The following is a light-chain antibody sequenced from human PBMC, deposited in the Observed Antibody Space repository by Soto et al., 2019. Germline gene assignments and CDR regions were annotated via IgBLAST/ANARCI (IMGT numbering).Light chain of an antibody. CDR3: QQYDKWPHT. J-gene: IGKJ2*01. Sequence: EMVMTQSPATLSVSPGERATLSCRASQNLSRNLAWYQQQPGQAPRLLIFYASTRATGIPARFSGSGSGTDFTLTISSLQSEDFAVHYCQQYDKWPHTFGQGTKLEIK. V-gene: IGKV3-15*01. CDR2: YAS. CDR1: QNLSRN.